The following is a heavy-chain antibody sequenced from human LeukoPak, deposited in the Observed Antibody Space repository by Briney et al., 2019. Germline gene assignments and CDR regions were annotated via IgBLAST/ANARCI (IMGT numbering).Heavy chain of an antibody. CDR3: ARSPWFGEFQGNWFDP. CDR1: GYSFTSYW. Sequence: GESLKISCKGSGYSFTSYWIGWMRQMPGKGLGWMGIIYPGDSDTRYSPSFQGQVTISADKSISTAYLQWSSLKASDTAMYYCARSPWFGEFQGNWFDPWGQGTLVTVSS. V-gene: IGHV5-51*01. J-gene: IGHJ5*02. D-gene: IGHD3-10*01. CDR2: IYPGDSDT.